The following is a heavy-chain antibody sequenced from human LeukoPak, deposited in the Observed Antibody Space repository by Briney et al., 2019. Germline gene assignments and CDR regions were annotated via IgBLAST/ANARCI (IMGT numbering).Heavy chain of an antibody. CDR1: SDSISSYY. CDR3: ARDSQQLVLSNI. J-gene: IGHJ3*02. D-gene: IGHD6-13*01. Sequence: SETLSLTCTVSSDSISSYYWSWIRQPPGKGLEWIGYIYHSGSTYYNPSLKSRVTISVDRSKNQFSLKLSSVTAADTAVYYCARDSQQLVLSNIWGQGAMVTVSS. V-gene: IGHV4-59*12. CDR2: IYHSGST.